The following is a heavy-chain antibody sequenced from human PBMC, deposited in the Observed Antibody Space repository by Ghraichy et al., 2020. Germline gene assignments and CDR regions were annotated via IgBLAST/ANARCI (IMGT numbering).Heavy chain of an antibody. CDR3: AKDRNSGSYPGPKLFDY. CDR2: IRYDGSNK. V-gene: IGHV3-30*02. D-gene: IGHD1-26*01. J-gene: IGHJ4*02. Sequence: GGSLRLSCAASGFTFSSYGMHWVRQAPGKGLEWVAFIRYDGSNKYYADSVKGRSTISRDNSKNTLYLQMNSLRAEDTAVYYCAKDRNSGSYPGPKLFDYWGQGTLVTVSS. CDR1: GFTFSSYG.